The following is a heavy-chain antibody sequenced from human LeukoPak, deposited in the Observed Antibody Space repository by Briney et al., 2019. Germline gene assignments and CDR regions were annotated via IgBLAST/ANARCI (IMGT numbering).Heavy chain of an antibody. D-gene: IGHD3-22*01. CDR3: ARQESRNYYYEGLDY. CDR2: IRYDGSNK. V-gene: IGHV3-30*02. J-gene: IGHJ4*02. CDR1: GFTFSSYG. Sequence: GGSLTLSCAASGFTFSSYGMHWVRQAPGKGLEWVAFIRYDGSNKYYADSVKGRFTIDRDNSKNTVYLQMNSLRPDDTAIYFCARQESRNYYYEGLDYWGQGNLVTVSS.